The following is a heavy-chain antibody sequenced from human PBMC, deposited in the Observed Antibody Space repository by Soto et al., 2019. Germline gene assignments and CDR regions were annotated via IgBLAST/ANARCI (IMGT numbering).Heavy chain of an antibody. Sequence: QVQLVQSGAEVKKPGASVKVSCKASGYTFTSYGISWVRQAPGQGLEWMGWISAYNGNTNYAQKLQGRVTMTTDTSPSAASIELRSLRSDDTAVYSCARDFGYFDWPNYFDYCGQGTLVTVSS. V-gene: IGHV1-18*04. D-gene: IGHD3-9*01. CDR3: ARDFGYFDWPNYFDY. J-gene: IGHJ4*02. CDR2: ISAYNGNT. CDR1: GYTFTSYG.